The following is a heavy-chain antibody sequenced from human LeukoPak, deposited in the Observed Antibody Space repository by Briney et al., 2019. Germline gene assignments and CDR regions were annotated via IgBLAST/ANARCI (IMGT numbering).Heavy chain of an antibody. V-gene: IGHV4-38-2*02. CDR1: GFSISSGYY. CDR2: IYHSGYT. CDR3: ARDMNPTHYFDY. J-gene: IGHJ4*02. Sequence: PSETLSLTCNVSGFSISSGYYWGWIRQAPGKGLEWIGSIYHSGYTHYNPSLKGRVTISVDTSENDFSLKLSSVAAADTAIYYCARDMNPTHYFDYWGQGTLVTVSS. D-gene: IGHD2-15*01.